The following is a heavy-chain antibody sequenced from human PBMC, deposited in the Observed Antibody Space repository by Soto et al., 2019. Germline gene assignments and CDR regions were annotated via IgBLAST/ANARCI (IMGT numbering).Heavy chain of an antibody. Sequence: SVKVSCKASGGTFSSYAISWVRQAPGQGLEWMGGIIPIFGTANYAQKFQGRVTITADESTSTAYMELSSLRSEDTAVYYCARDYYDSSGPFDYWGQGTLVTVSS. V-gene: IGHV1-69*13. CDR3: ARDYYDSSGPFDY. J-gene: IGHJ4*02. D-gene: IGHD3-22*01. CDR2: IIPIFGTA. CDR1: GGTFSSYA.